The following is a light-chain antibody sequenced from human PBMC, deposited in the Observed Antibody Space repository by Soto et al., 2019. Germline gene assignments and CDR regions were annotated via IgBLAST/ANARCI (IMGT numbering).Light chain of an antibody. CDR1: QDIASS. V-gene: IGKV1-9*01. CDR2: AAS. CDR3: QQFNSYPLT. J-gene: IGKJ4*01. Sequence: GDRVTITCRASQDIASSLAWYQQKAGKAPKLLIYAASTLESGVPSRFSGSGPGTEFTLSISSLQPEDFGIYYCQQFNSYPLTFGGGTKVEIK.